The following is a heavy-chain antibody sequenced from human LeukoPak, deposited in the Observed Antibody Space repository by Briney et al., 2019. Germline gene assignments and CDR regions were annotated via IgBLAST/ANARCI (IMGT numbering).Heavy chain of an antibody. D-gene: IGHD1-26*01. CDR3: AREWGGAFDI. CDR2: ISSSNSTI. J-gene: IGHJ3*02. Sequence: GGSLRLSCAASGFTFNVYSMNWVRQAPGKGLEWVSYISSSNSTIYYADSVKGRFTISRDNAKNSLYLQMNSLRAEDTAVYYCAREWGGAFDIWGQGTMVTASS. V-gene: IGHV3-48*04. CDR1: GFTFNVYS.